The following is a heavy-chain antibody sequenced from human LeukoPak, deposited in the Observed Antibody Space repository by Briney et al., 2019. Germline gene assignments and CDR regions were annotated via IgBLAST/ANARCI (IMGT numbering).Heavy chain of an antibody. D-gene: IGHD3-16*01. J-gene: IGHJ6*02. CDR3: ARAFAGMDV. V-gene: IGHV4-59*01. CDR2: ICHIGST. CDR1: GGSINDYY. Sequence: SEALSLTCSVSGGSINDYYWVWIRQPPGKGLEWIGDICHIGSTRYNPSLKTRVTISLEKSKNQFSLRLTSVTAADTATYYCARAFAGMDVWGRGTTVIVSS.